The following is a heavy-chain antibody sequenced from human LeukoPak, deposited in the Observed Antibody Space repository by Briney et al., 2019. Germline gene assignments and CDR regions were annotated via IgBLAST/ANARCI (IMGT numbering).Heavy chain of an antibody. J-gene: IGHJ4*02. CDR2: ISSSGSTI. CDR1: GFTFSAYE. D-gene: IGHD4-17*01. Sequence: GGSLRLSCAASGFTFSAYEMNWVRQAPGKGLEWVSYISSSGSTIYYADSVKGRFTISRDNAMNSLYLQMNSLRAEDTAVYYCARGRGDYGEDSYFDYWGQGTLVTVSS. CDR3: ARGRGDYGEDSYFDY. V-gene: IGHV3-48*03.